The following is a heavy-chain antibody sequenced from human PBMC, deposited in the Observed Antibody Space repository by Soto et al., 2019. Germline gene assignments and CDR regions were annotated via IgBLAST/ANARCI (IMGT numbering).Heavy chain of an antibody. J-gene: IGHJ5*02. CDR3: ARGYYGSGIFNWFDP. V-gene: IGHV3-21*01. Sequence: EVQLVESGGGLVKPGGSLRLSCAASGFTFSSYSMNWVRQAPGKGLEWVSSISSSSSYIYYADSVKGRFTISRDNAKNSLYLQMNSLRAEDTAGYYCARGYYGSGIFNWFDPWGQGTLVTVSS. CDR2: ISSSSSYI. CDR1: GFTFSSYS. D-gene: IGHD3-10*01.